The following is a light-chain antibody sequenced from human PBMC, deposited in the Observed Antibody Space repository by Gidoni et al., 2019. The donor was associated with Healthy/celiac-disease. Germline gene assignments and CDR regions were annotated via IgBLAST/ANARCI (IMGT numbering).Light chain of an antibody. CDR1: SLRSHY. V-gene: IGLV3-19*01. Sequence: SSELTQDPAVSVALGQTVRITCQGDSLRSHYASWYQKKPGQAPVLVIYGKNNPPSGIPDRFSGSSSGNTASLTITGAQAEDEADYYCNSRDSSGNHLVFGGGTKLTVL. CDR2: GKN. J-gene: IGLJ2*01. CDR3: NSRDSSGNHLV.